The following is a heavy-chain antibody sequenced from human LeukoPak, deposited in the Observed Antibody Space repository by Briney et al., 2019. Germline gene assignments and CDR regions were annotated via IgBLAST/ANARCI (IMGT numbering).Heavy chain of an antibody. V-gene: IGHV3-30*02. CDR3: ASRSDYGDYSDY. Sequence: GGSLRLSCAASGFTFSSYGMHWVRQAPGKGLEWVAFIRYDGSNKYYADSVKGRFTISRDNSKNSLYLQMNSLGAEDTAVYYCASRSDYGDYSDYWGQGTLVTVSS. CDR1: GFTFSSYG. D-gene: IGHD4-17*01. CDR2: IRYDGSNK. J-gene: IGHJ4*02.